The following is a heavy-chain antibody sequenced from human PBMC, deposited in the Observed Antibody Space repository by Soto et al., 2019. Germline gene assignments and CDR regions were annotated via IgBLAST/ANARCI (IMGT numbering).Heavy chain of an antibody. D-gene: IGHD1-1*01. CDR1: GFSLTTLGVG. J-gene: IGHJ3*01. CDR2: IYWDDDR. V-gene: IGHV2-5*02. CDR3: DHSPLTKAANGFDV. Sequence: QITLKESGPTLVKPTQALTLTCSFSGFSLTTLGVGVAWVRQPPGKALEWLALIYWDDDRQYSPSLKTRLTITKDTSKNQVVLTMTNMDPVDTGPYYCDHSPLTKAANGFDVWGQGTIVTVSS.